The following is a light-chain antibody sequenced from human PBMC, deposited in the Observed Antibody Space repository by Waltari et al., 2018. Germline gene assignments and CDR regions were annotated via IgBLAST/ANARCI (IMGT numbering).Light chain of an antibody. CDR1: QSIGND. V-gene: IGKV3-15*01. CDR2: AAS. Sequence: EVVMTQSPVTLSVSPGESATLSCRASQSIGNDLAWYQQRPGQAPRLLIYAASTRAIGVPPRFSGTGSGTEFALTISSLQSEDFAGYYCQQYSNWPPLSFGGGTKVEI. J-gene: IGKJ4*01. CDR3: QQYSNWPPLS.